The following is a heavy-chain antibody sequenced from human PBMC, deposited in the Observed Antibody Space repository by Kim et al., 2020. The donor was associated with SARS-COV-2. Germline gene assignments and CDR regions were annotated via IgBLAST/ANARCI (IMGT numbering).Heavy chain of an antibody. CDR2: T. Sequence: TNHNPSLKSRVTVSVDTSKSQFSRRLSSVTAADTAVYYCSRAQGGAFDYWGQGTLVTVSS. V-gene: IGHV4-34*01. CDR3: SRAQGGAFDY. J-gene: IGHJ4*02. D-gene: IGHD1-26*01.